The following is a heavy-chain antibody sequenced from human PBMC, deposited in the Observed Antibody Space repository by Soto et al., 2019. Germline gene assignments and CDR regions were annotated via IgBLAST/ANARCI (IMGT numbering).Heavy chain of an antibody. CDR2: IIPIFGTA. D-gene: IGHD6-6*01. V-gene: IGHV1-69*06. Sequence: QVQLVQSGAEVKKPGSSVKVSCKASGGTFSSYAISWVRQAPGQGLEWMGGIIPIFGTANYAQKFQGRVTISADTSTSTAYMELSSLKSEDTAVYYCASSKIAARPYYLFSYWGQGTLVTVSS. J-gene: IGHJ4*02. CDR1: GGTFSSYA. CDR3: ASSKIAARPYYLFSY.